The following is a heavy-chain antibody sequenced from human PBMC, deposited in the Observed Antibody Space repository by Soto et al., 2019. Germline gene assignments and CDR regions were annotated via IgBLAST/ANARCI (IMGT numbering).Heavy chain of an antibody. Sequence: LRLSCAASGFTFNSYSMHWVRQAPGKGLEWVSSISSSSTYIYYADSVKGRFTISRDNAKNSLYLQMDSLRAEDTAVYYCARDYGGNYAFDYWGQGTLVTVSS. CDR2: ISSSSTYI. D-gene: IGHD4-17*01. V-gene: IGHV3-21*01. CDR1: GFTFNSYS. J-gene: IGHJ4*02. CDR3: ARDYGGNYAFDY.